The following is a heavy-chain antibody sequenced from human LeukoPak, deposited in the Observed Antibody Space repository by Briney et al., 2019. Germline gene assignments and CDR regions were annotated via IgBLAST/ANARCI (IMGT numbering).Heavy chain of an antibody. D-gene: IGHD3-10*01. V-gene: IGHV3-11*04. CDR2: ISSSGSTI. CDR1: GFTFSDYY. Sequence: GGSLRLSCAASGFTFSDYYMSWIRQAPGKGLEWVSYISSSGSTIYYADSVKGRFTISRDNSKNTLYLQMNSLRAEDTAVYYCAKDHGTMVRGVIRGYFDYWGQGTLVTVSS. J-gene: IGHJ4*02. CDR3: AKDHGTMVRGVIRGYFDY.